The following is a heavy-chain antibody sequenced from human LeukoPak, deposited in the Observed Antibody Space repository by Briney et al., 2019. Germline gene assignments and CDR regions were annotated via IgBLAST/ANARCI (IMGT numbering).Heavy chain of an antibody. D-gene: IGHD3-9*01. CDR3: ARSRVYYDILTGYRTYFDY. Sequence: SETLSLTCAVSGDSISSTNWWTWVRQPPGKGLEWIGEIYHSGTRNYNPSLESRVTISVDKSKNQFSLKLSSVTAADTAVYYCARSRVYYDILTGYRTYFDYWGQGTLVTVSS. CDR2: IYHSGTR. J-gene: IGHJ4*02. V-gene: IGHV4-4*02. CDR1: GDSISSTNW.